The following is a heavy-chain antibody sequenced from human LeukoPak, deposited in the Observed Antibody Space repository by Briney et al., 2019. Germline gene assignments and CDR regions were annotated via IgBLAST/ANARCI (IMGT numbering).Heavy chain of an antibody. D-gene: IGHD3-3*01. CDR3: AKGKAYGFWSGYSGALDY. CDR2: IRYDGSNK. V-gene: IGHV3-30*02. CDR1: GFTFSSYG. Sequence: GGSLRLSCAASGFTFSSYGMHWVRQAPGKGLEWVAFIRYDGSNKYYADSVKGRFTISRDNSKNTLYLQMNSLRAEDTAAYYCAKGKAYGFWSGYSGALDYWGQGTLVTVSS. J-gene: IGHJ4*02.